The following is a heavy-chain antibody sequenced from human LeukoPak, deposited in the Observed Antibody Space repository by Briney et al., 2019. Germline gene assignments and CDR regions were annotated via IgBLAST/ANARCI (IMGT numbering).Heavy chain of an antibody. D-gene: IGHD3-22*01. CDR2: IIPIFGTA. Sequence: GASVKVSCKASGYTFTSYGISWVRQAPGQGLEWMGGIIPIFGTANYAQKFQGRVTITADESTSTAYMELSSLRSEDTAVYYCARALYYDSSGQYYFDYWGQGTLVTVSS. CDR3: ARALYYDSSGQYYFDY. V-gene: IGHV1-69*13. J-gene: IGHJ4*02. CDR1: GYTFTSYG.